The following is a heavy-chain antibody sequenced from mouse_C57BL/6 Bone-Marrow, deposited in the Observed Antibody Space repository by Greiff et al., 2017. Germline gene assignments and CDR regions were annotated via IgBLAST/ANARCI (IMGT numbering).Heavy chain of an antibody. Sequence: DVMLVESGGGLVQPKGSLKLSCAASGFTFNTYAMHWVRQAPGKGLEWVARIRSKSSNYATYYADSEKDRFTISRDDSQSMLYLQMNNLNTEDTAMYYGVRDYYGGSDDWCFDVWGTGTTVTVSS. V-gene: IGHV10-3*01. CDR1: GFTFNTYA. CDR2: IRSKSSNYAT. CDR3: VRDYYGGSDDWCFDV. J-gene: IGHJ1*03. D-gene: IGHD1-1*01.